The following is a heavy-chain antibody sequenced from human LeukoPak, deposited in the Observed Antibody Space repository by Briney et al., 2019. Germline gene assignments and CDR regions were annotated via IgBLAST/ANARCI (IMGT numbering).Heavy chain of an antibody. CDR2: IYYSGST. J-gene: IGHJ4*02. CDR1: GGSISSGGYY. CDR3: GRGDNCSGGTCYNY. D-gene: IGHD2-15*01. Sequence: SETLSLTCTVSGGSISSGGYYWSWIRQHPGKGLEWIGYIYYSGSTNYNPSFKSRVTISVDTSKNQFSLKLSSVTAADTAVYYCGRGDNCSGGTCYNYWGQGALVTVSS. V-gene: IGHV4-61*08.